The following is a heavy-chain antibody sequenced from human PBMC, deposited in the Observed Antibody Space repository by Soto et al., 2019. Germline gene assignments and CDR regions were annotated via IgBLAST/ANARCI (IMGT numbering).Heavy chain of an antibody. V-gene: IGHV3-33*08. CDR1: GFTFSSYG. D-gene: IGHD3-9*01. J-gene: IGHJ4*02. Sequence: PWGSLRLSCAASGFTFSSYGMHWVRQAPGKGLEWVAVIWYDGSNKYYADSVKGRFTISRDNSKNTLYLQMNSLRAEDTAVYYCARGVANYDILTGYYNAFDYWGQGTLVPVSS. CDR3: ARGVANYDILTGYYNAFDY. CDR2: IWYDGSNK.